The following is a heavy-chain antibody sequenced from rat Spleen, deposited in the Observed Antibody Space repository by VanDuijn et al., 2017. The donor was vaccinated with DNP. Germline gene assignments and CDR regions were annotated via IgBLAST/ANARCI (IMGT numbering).Heavy chain of an antibody. Sequence: EVQLVESGGGLVQPGRSLKLSCAASGFNFNDYWMGWVRQAPGKGLEWIGELNRDSSAINYTPSLKDKFTISRDNAQNTLYLQMSKLGSEDTAIYYCARSYNNYFDYWGQGVMVTVSS. V-gene: IGHV4-2*01. CDR1: GFNFNDYW. CDR3: ARSYNNYFDY. CDR2: LNRDSSAI. D-gene: IGHD1-10*01. J-gene: IGHJ2*01.